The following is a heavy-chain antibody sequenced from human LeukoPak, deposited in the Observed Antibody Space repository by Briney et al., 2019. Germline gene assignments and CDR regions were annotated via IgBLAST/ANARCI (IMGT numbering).Heavy chain of an antibody. Sequence: ASVKVSCKASGYTFTSYDINWVRQATGQGLEWMGWMNPNSGNTGYAQKFQGRVTMTRNTSISTAYMELSSLRSEDTAVYYWARWRSNSYGSGSYGAFDIWGQGTMVTVSS. CDR3: ARWRSNSYGSGSYGAFDI. J-gene: IGHJ3*02. CDR2: MNPNSGNT. D-gene: IGHD3-10*01. V-gene: IGHV1-8*01. CDR1: GYTFTSYD.